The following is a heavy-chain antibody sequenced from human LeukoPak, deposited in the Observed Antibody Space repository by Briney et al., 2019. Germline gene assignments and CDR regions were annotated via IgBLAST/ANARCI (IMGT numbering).Heavy chain of an antibody. CDR3: ARDTGPSIYYYYMDV. V-gene: IGHV4-4*07. Sequence: SETLSLTCTVSGGSVSSYYWSWIRQPAGKGLEWIGRIYTSGSTNYNPSLKSRVTISVDKSKNQFSLKLSSVTAADTAVYYCARDTGPSIYYYYMDVWGKGTTVTVSS. CDR2: IYTSGST. CDR1: GGSVSSYY. J-gene: IGHJ6*03.